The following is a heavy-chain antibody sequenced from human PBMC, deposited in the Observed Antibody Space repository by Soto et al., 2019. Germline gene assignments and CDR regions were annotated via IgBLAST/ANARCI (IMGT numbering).Heavy chain of an antibody. V-gene: IGHV4-31*03. J-gene: IGHJ4*02. CDR3: ARWTTVMYYFDY. D-gene: IGHD4-17*01. CDR2: LYYSGST. Sequence: LSLTCTVSGGSIISGGYYWSWIRQPPGKGLEWIGYLYYSGSTYYNPSLKSRVTISVDTSKNQFSLKLSSVTAADTAVYYCARWTTVMYYFDYWCQGTLVTVSS. CDR1: GGSIISGGYY.